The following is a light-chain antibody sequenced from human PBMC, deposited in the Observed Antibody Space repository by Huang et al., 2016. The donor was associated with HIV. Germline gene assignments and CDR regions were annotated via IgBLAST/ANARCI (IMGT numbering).Light chain of an antibody. Sequence: IQMTQSPSSLSASVGDRVSISCRASQGMSYSLAWYQQKPGKAPRLLVYAASRLEGGVPSRFSGGGCGKEYTLTISSLQPEDVAIYCCQQYSSIPPTFGQGTKLEIK. CDR3: QQYSSIPPT. J-gene: IGKJ2*01. CDR2: AAS. V-gene: IGKV1-NL1*01. CDR1: QGMSYS.